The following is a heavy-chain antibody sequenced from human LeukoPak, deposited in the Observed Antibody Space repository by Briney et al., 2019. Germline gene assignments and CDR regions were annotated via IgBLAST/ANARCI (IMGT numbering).Heavy chain of an antibody. J-gene: IGHJ4*02. CDR3: ARWSDSQRAFDN. Sequence: PSETLSLTCSVSGASMINYCWNWLRRPPGRGLEWIGYICHNGATNSYPSLKSRVTKSIDTSKNQFSLRLASVTASDTAVYFCARWSDSQRAFDNWGQGTLVTVSS. CDR2: ICHNGAT. CDR1: GASMINYC. V-gene: IGHV4-59*01. D-gene: IGHD4-23*01.